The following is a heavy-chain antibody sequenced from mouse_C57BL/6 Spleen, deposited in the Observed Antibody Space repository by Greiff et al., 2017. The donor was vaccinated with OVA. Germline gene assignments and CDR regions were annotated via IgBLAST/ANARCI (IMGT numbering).Heavy chain of an antibody. Sequence: VMLVESGPELVRPGVSVKISCKGSGYTFTDYAMHWVKQSHAKSLEWIGVISTYYGDASYNQKFKDKATMTVDKSSSTAYMELARLTSEDSAVYYCASYGSSYKDAMDYWGQGTSVTVSS. CDR1: GYTFTDYA. V-gene: IGHV1-67*01. CDR3: ASYGSSYKDAMDY. CDR2: ISTYYGDA. D-gene: IGHD1-1*01. J-gene: IGHJ4*01.